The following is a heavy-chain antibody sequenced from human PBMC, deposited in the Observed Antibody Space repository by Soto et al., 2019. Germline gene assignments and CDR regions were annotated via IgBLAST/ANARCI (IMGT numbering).Heavy chain of an antibody. J-gene: IGHJ4*02. Sequence: GGSLRLSCTASGFTFSNAWMNWARQAPGKGLEWVGRIKRKTDGGTTDYAAPVKGRFTISREDSKNTLYLQMNSLKTEDTALYYCATDRYATDHWGQGTPVTVSS. V-gene: IGHV3-15*07. CDR2: IKRKTDGGTT. CDR3: ATDRYATDH. D-gene: IGHD5-12*01. CDR1: GFTFSNAW.